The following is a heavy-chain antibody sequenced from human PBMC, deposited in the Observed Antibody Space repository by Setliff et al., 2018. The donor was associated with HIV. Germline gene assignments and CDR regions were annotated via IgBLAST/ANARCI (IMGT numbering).Heavy chain of an antibody. CDR3: ASQFGAYDSSGYEHDAFNI. J-gene: IGHJ3*02. Sequence: VKVSCKASGYTFTGYYIHWVRQAPGQGFEWMGRINPNTGGTKFAQKFQGSVTMTRDTSISTAYMELRRLRSDDTAVYYCASQFGAYDSSGYEHDAFNIWGQGTMVTVSS. V-gene: IGHV1-2*06. CDR1: GYTFTGYY. D-gene: IGHD3-22*01. CDR2: INPNTGGT.